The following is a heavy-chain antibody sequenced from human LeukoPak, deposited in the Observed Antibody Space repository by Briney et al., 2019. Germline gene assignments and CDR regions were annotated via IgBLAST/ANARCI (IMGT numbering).Heavy chain of an antibody. CDR1: GFTFSSYS. CDR3: ARSSRFLDRQYYFDY. Sequence: PGGSLRLSCAASGFTFSSYSMNWVRQAPGKGLEWVSSISSSSSYIYYADSVKGRFTISRDNAKNSLYLQMNSLRAEDTAVYYCARSSRFLDRQYYFDYWGQGTLVTVSS. CDR2: ISSSSSYI. D-gene: IGHD3-3*01. V-gene: IGHV3-21*01. J-gene: IGHJ4*02.